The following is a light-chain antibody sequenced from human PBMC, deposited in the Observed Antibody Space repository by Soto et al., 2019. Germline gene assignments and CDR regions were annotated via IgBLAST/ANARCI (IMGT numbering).Light chain of an antibody. CDR3: AAWDDSLSGRV. Sequence: QAVVTQPPSASGTPGQRVTISCSGSSSNIGSNYVYWYQQLPGTAPKLLIYRNNQRPSGVPDRFSGSNSGTSASLAISGLRSEDEADYYCAAWDDSLSGRVFGTGTKVTVL. V-gene: IGLV1-47*01. CDR1: SSNIGSNY. J-gene: IGLJ1*01. CDR2: RNN.